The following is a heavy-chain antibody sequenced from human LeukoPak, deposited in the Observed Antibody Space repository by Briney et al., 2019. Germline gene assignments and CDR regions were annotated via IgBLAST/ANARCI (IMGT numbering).Heavy chain of an antibody. CDR2: IYYSGST. CDR1: GGSISSYY. D-gene: IGHD3-10*01. V-gene: IGHV4-59*01. Sequence: SETLSLTCTVSGGSISSYYWSWVRQPPGKGLEWIGYIYYSGSTNYKPSLKGRVTISVDTSKNQFSLKLSSVTAEDTAVYYCARGGYYGSGNDFRFDPWGQGTLVTVSS. CDR3: ARGGYYGSGNDFRFDP. J-gene: IGHJ5*02.